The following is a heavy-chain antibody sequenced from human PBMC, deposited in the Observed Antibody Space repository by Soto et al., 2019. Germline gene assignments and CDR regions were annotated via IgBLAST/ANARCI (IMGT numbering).Heavy chain of an antibody. Sequence: QVQLVQSGAEVKKPGSSVKVSCKASGGTFSSYAISWVRQSPGQGLEWMGGIIPIFGTANDAQKFQGRVTITADESTSTVYMELSSLRSEDTAVYYCARDLLTVTTPARDYYYYGMDVWGQGTTVTVSS. J-gene: IGHJ6*02. CDR3: ARDLLTVTTPARDYYYYGMDV. D-gene: IGHD4-4*01. CDR1: GGTFSSYA. CDR2: IIPIFGTA. V-gene: IGHV1-69*01.